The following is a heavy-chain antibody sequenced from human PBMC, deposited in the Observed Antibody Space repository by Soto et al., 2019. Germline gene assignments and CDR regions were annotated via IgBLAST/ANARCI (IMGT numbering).Heavy chain of an antibody. CDR3: AADYQWELELVPLGFDI. CDR1: GFTFTSSA. V-gene: IGHV1-58*01. J-gene: IGHJ3*02. CDR2: IVVGSGNT. D-gene: IGHD1-7*01. Sequence: SVKVSCKASGFTFTSSAVQWVRQARGQRLEWIGWIVVGSGNTNYAQKFQERVTITRDMSTSTAYMELSSLRSEDTAVYYCAADYQWELELVPLGFDIWGQGTMVTVSS.